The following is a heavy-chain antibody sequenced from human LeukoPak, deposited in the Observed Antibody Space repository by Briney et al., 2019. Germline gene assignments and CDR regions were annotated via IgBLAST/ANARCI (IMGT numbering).Heavy chain of an antibody. CDR1: GGSINGYY. V-gene: IGHV4-4*07. D-gene: IGHD6-13*01. CDR2: IYNSESI. Sequence: SETLSLTCTVSGGSINGYYWSWIRQPAGKGLEWIGRIYNSESINYNPSLKSRVTMSIDTSKNQFSLKLNSVTAADTAVYYCARDRSSSYTRDWFDPGGQGALVTVSS. J-gene: IGHJ5*02. CDR3: ARDRSSSYTRDWFDP.